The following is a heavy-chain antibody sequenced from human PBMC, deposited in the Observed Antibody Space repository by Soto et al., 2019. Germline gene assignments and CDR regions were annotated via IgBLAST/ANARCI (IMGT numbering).Heavy chain of an antibody. V-gene: IGHV3-15*01. CDR2: IKSKTDGGTT. D-gene: IGHD2-2*03. CDR3: TTDRPSGGYCGSTTSGTGY. CDR1: GFTFTNAW. J-gene: IGHJ4*02. Sequence: GGSLRLSCAASGFTFTNAWMNWVRQAPGKGLEWVGRIKSKTDGGTTDYGAPVKGRFTISRDDSISTVYLQLNSLKTEDTAVYYCTTDRPSGGYCGSTTSGTGYWGQGTLVTVSS.